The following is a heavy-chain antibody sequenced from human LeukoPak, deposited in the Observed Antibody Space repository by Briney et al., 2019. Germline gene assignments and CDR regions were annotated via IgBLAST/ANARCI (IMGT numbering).Heavy chain of an antibody. V-gene: IGHV4-61*02. Sequence: SETLSLTCTVSGGSISSGSYYWSWIRQPDGKGLEWIGRIYTSGSTNYNPSLKSRVTISVDTSKNQFSLKLSSVTAADTAVYYCARWRVGYCSGGSCYSFASVAFDIWGQGTMVTVSS. J-gene: IGHJ3*02. CDR2: IYTSGST. CDR1: GGSISSGSYY. CDR3: ARWRVGYCSGGSCYSFASVAFDI. D-gene: IGHD2-15*01.